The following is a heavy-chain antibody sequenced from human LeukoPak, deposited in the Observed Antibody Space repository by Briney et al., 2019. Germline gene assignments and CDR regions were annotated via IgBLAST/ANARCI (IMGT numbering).Heavy chain of an antibody. CDR1: GFTVSSNY. CDR2: IYSGGST. V-gene: IGHV3-53*01. Sequence: GGSLRLSCAASGFTVSSNYMSWVRQAPGKGLEWVSVIYSGGSTYYADSVKGRFTISRDNSKNTLYLQMNSLRAEDTAVYYCAREVAGSSLFDIWGQGTMVTVSS. CDR3: AREVAGSSLFDI. J-gene: IGHJ3*02. D-gene: IGHD3-10*01.